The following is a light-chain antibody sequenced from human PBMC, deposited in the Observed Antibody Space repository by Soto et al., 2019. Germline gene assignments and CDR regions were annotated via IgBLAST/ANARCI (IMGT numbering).Light chain of an antibody. V-gene: IGKV3-15*01. CDR2: GAS. J-gene: IGKJ1*01. CDR3: QQYDNWPRT. CDR1: QSVSSN. Sequence: EKIMTQSPASLSVCPGERATLSCRASQSVSSNYLAWYQQKPGQAPRLLVYGASTRPTGIPARFSGSGSGTEYTLTISSLQPEDFAVYYCQQYDNWPRTFGQGTKLDIK.